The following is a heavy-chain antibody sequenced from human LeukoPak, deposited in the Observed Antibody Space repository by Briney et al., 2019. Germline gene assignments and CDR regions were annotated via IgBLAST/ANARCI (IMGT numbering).Heavy chain of an antibody. D-gene: IGHD2-21*01. CDR2: IHYSGRA. Sequence: PSETLSLTCSVSGGSINGYYWSWIRQTPGKGLEWIGYIHYSGRASYNPSLKSRVTISVDTSKNQFSLRLASVTATDTPVYYCAKETVVVPDDDWFGPWGQGTLVTVSS. V-gene: IGHV4-59*01. CDR1: GGSINGYY. J-gene: IGHJ5*02. CDR3: AKETVVVPDDDWFGP.